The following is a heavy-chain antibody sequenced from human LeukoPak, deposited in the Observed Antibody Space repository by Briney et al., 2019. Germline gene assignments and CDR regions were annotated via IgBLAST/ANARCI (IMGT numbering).Heavy chain of an antibody. CDR1: GFIFSSYG. CDR3: AKHDSSSDF. V-gene: IGHV3-30*02. CDR2: IRSDGSDT. Sequence: GGSLRLSCAASGFIFSSYGMHWVRQPPGKGLEWVAFIRSDGSDTYSAASVKGRFAISRDNSKNTLWLQMNSLRAEDTAVYYCAKHDSSSDFWGQGTLVTVSS. J-gene: IGHJ4*02. D-gene: IGHD3-22*01.